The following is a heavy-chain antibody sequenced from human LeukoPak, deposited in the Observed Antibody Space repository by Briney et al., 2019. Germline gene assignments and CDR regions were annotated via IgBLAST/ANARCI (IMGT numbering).Heavy chain of an antibody. CDR3: ARVGRSGYDFYLIDY. CDR1: GFTFSSYA. D-gene: IGHD5-12*01. V-gene: IGHV3-66*01. J-gene: IGHJ4*02. Sequence: GSLRLSCAAFGFTFSSYAMSWVRQAPGKGLEWVSVIYSGGSTYYADSVKGRFTISRDNSKNTLYLQMNSLRAEDTAVYYCARVGRSGYDFYLIDYWGQGTLVTVSS. CDR2: IYSGGST.